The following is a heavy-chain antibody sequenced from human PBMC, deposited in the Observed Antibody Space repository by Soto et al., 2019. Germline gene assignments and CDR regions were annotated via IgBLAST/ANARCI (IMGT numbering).Heavy chain of an antibody. D-gene: IGHD6-13*01. CDR3: ARDRAKHSSSWYWFDP. CDR2: IIPIFGTA. V-gene: IGHV1-69*01. J-gene: IGHJ5*02. CDR1: GGTFSSYA. Sequence: QVQLVQSGAEVKKPGSSVKVSCKASGGTFSSYAISWVRQAPGQGLEWMGGIIPIFGTANYAQKFQGRVTITADESTSTADMELSGLRSEDTAVYYCARDRAKHSSSWYWFDPWGQGTLVTVSS.